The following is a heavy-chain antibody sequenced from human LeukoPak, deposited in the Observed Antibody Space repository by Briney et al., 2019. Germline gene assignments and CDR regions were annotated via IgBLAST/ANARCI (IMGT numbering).Heavy chain of an antibody. J-gene: IGHJ3*02. CDR1: GGSISSYN. D-gene: IGHD2-21*02. CDR2: IYYTGST. V-gene: IGHV4-59*08. Sequence: PSETLSLTCAVSGGSISSYNWYWNWLRQPPGKGLEWIGYIYYTGSTKYNPSIQSRVTISVDTSKNQFSLKLSSVTAADTAVYYCARRVVVSVTSNDAFDIWGQGTMVTVSS. CDR3: ARRVVVSVTSNDAFDI.